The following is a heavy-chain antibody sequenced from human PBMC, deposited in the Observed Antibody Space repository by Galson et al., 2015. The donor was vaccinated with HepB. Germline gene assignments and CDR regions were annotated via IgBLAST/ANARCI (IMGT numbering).Heavy chain of an antibody. CDR1: GFTFSSSE. V-gene: IGHV3-48*03. CDR3: SRFQEDAFDI. Sequence: SLRLSCAASGFTFSSSEMNWVRLPPGKGLEWVSYISDIGSNIYYADSVKGRSTISRDNAKNSLYLQMNSLRADDTAVYYCSRFQEDAFDIWGQGTMVTVSS. J-gene: IGHJ3*02. CDR2: ISDIGSNI.